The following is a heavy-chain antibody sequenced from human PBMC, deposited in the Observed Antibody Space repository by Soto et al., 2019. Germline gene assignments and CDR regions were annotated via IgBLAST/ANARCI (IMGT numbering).Heavy chain of an antibody. CDR2: IIPIFGTA. D-gene: IGHD3-10*01. J-gene: IGHJ6*02. CDR1: GGTFSSYA. V-gene: IGHV1-69*13. Sequence: SVKVSCKASGGTFSSYAISWVRQAPGQGLEWMGGIIPIFGTANYAQKFQGRVTITADESTSTAYMELSSLRPEDTAVYYCARDVARPCYGSGVGGMDVWGQGATVTV. CDR3: ARDVARPCYGSGVGGMDV.